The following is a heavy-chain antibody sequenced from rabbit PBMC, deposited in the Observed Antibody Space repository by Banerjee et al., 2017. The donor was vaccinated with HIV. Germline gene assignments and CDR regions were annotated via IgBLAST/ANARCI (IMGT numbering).Heavy chain of an antibody. V-gene: IGHV1S45*01. CDR1: GFSFSNKYV. CDR2: IYTNSGNT. D-gene: IGHD3-1*01. CDR3: ARFWGL. J-gene: IGHJ4*01. Sequence: QEQLVESGGGLVKPEGSLTLTCTASGFSFSNKYVMCWVRQAPGKGLEWIACIYTNSGNTWYASWAKGRFTISKTSSTTVTLQMTSLTAADTAPYFFARFWGLWGPGTLVTVS.